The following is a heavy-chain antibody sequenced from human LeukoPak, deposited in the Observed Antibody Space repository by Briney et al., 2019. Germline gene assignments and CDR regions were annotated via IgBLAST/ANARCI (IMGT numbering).Heavy chain of an antibody. Sequence: ASVTVSCKASGYTFTSYAMHWVRQAPGQRLEWMGWINAGNGNTKYSQKFQGRVTITRDTSASTAYMELSSLRSEDTAVYYCARDPGLIAVEYYFDYWGQGTLVTVSS. J-gene: IGHJ4*02. CDR2: INAGNGNT. CDR3: ARDPGLIAVEYYFDY. V-gene: IGHV1-3*01. D-gene: IGHD6-19*01. CDR1: GYTFTSYA.